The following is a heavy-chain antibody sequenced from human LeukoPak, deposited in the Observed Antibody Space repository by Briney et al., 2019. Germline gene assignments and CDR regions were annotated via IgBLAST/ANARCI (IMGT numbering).Heavy chain of an antibody. V-gene: IGHV3-15*01. J-gene: IGHJ4*02. D-gene: IGHD3-9*01. CDR2: IKSKTDGGTT. CDR1: GFTFSNAW. CDR3: TTRGSILRYFDWFQYYFDY. Sequence: GGSLRLSCAASGFTFSNAWMSWVRQAPGKGLEWVGRIKSKTDGGTTDYAAPVKGRFTISRDDSKNTLYLQMNSLKTEDTAVYYCTTRGSILRYFDWFQYYFDYWGQGTLVTVSS.